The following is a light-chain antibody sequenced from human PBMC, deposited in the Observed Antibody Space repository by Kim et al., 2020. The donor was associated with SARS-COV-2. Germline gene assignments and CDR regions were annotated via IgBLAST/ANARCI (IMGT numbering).Light chain of an antibody. Sequence: GQSVTISCSGTSRSVGEYNYVSWYQQHPGKAPKLMIYDVSKRPSGVPDRFSGSKSGNTASLTISGLQAEDEADYYCCSYAGSYTLVFGGGTQLTVL. J-gene: IGLJ3*02. CDR3: CSYAGSYTLV. V-gene: IGLV2-11*02. CDR2: DVS. CDR1: SRSVGEYNY.